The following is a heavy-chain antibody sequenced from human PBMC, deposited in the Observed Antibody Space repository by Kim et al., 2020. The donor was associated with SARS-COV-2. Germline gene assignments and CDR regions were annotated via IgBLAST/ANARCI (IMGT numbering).Heavy chain of an antibody. CDR3: ADDEGYEHYYMYD. CDR2: ISGEGGST. J-gene: IGHJ6*03. D-gene: IGHD5-12*01. V-gene: IGHV3-43*02. CDR1: GFTFDDYA. Sequence: GGSLRLSCAASGFTFDDYAMHWVRQAPGKGLEWVSLISGEGGSTYSADSEKGRFTITRDNSKNSLYQQMNSLRTENTDVYNCADDEGYEHYYMYDCGKGTTVTVS.